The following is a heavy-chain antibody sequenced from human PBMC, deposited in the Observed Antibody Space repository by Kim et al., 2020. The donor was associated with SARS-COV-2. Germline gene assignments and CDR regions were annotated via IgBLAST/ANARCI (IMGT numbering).Heavy chain of an antibody. J-gene: IGHJ3*02. V-gene: IGHV3-30*07. Sequence: SVKGRLTISRDNAKNPPYLKMNSLRAEDTAVYYCARSLPESIAVEGAFDIWGQGTMVTVSS. CDR3: ARSLPESIAVEGAFDI. D-gene: IGHD6-19*01.